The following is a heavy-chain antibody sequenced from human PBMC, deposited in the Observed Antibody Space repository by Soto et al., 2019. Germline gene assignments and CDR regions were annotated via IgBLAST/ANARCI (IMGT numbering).Heavy chain of an antibody. CDR2: IRISGDST. CDR3: AKDCWGDILTALDALDI. J-gene: IGHJ3*02. D-gene: IGHD3-9*01. Sequence: EVHLLESGGGLVQPGGSLRLSCSASGFTFSNYAMSWVRQAPGKGLEWVSGIRISGDSTYYADSVKGRFTISRDNSKNTLYLQMNSLRAEDTAVYYCAKDCWGDILTALDALDIWGQGTMVTVSS. V-gene: IGHV3-23*01. CDR1: GFTFSNYA.